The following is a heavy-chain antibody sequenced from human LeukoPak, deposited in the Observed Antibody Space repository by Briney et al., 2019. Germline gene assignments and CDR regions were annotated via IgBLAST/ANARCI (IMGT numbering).Heavy chain of an antibody. CDR3: ARYTAVSSPGAFDI. Sequence: GGSLRLSCAASGFTFSSYAMHWVRQAPGKGLEWVAVISYDGSNKYYADSVKGRFTISRDNAKNSVYLQMNSLRVEDTAMYYCARYTAVSSPGAFDIWGQGTMVTVSS. CDR2: ISYDGSNK. CDR1: GFTFSSYA. V-gene: IGHV3-30*04. D-gene: IGHD4-17*01. J-gene: IGHJ3*02.